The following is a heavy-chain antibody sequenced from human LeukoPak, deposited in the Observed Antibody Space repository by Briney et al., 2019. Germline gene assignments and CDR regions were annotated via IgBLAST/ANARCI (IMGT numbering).Heavy chain of an antibody. CDR1: GFTFSTYA. CDR2: IKSKTDGGTV. D-gene: IGHD4-11*01. V-gene: IGHV3-15*01. J-gene: IGHJ4*02. CDR3: TTDPGNYEIF. Sequence: AGGSLRLSCAASGFTFSTYAFHWVRQAPGKGVEWVGRIKSKTDGGTVDYAPPVKGRFTISRDDSRNTLSLEMNFLKTEDTAVYYCTTDPGNYEIFWGQGTLVSVSS.